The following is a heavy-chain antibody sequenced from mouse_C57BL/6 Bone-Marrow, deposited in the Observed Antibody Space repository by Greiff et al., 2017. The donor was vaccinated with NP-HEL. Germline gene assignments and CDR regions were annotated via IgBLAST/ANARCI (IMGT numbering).Heavy chain of an antibody. Sequence: QVQLKQPGAELVKPGASVKLSCKASGYTFTSYWMPWVKQRPGQGLEWIGMIHPNSGSTNYNEKFKSKATLTVDKSSSTAYMQLSSLTSEDSAVYYCARTGTGDYAMDYWGQGTSVTVSS. CDR1: GYTFTSYW. CDR3: ARTGTGDYAMDY. J-gene: IGHJ4*01. V-gene: IGHV1-64*01. D-gene: IGHD4-1*01. CDR2: IHPNSGST.